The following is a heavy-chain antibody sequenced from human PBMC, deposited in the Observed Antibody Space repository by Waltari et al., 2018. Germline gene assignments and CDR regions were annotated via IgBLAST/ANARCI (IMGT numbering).Heavy chain of an antibody. CDR3: ARSPGGRPSDY. V-gene: IGHV3-7*03. J-gene: IGHJ4*02. CDR2: IYRDGSAT. CDR1: GFSITTYW. D-gene: IGHD3-16*01. Sequence: EVQLVESGGGLVQPGGSLRLSCAASGFSITTYWMNWFRQAPGKGLELVVHIYRDGSATYYTDSVKGRFTISRDNAKNSVSLQLNSLKAEDTAVYFCARSPGGRPSDYWGQGTLVTVSS.